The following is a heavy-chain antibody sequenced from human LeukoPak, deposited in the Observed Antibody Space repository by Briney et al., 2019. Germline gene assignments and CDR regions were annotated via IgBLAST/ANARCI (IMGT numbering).Heavy chain of an antibody. CDR1: GYTFTSYY. D-gene: IGHD3-9*01. Sequence: ASVKVSCKASGYTFTSYYMHWVRQPPGQGLEWMGIINPSGGSTSYAQKFQGRVTMTRDTSTSTVYMELSSLSSEDTAVYYCARVYDILTGRNYYYGMDVWGQGTTVTVSS. J-gene: IGHJ6*02. CDR2: INPSGGST. CDR3: ARVYDILTGRNYYYGMDV. V-gene: IGHV1-46*01.